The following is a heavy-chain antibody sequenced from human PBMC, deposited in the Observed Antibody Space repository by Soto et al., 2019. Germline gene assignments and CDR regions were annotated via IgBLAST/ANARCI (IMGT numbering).Heavy chain of an antibody. V-gene: IGHV3-30*03. D-gene: IGHD2-15*01. CDR3: AGGQYYLDY. CDR1: GFPFSSYG. J-gene: IGHJ4*02. CDR2: ISYDGSNK. Sequence: QVQLVESGGGVVQPGRSLRLSCAASGFPFSSYGMHWVRQAPGKGLEWVAHISYDGSNKHYTDSVKGRFTISRDNSKNMVYLQMSSLRAEDTAVYYCAGGQYYLDYCGQGTRVSVSS.